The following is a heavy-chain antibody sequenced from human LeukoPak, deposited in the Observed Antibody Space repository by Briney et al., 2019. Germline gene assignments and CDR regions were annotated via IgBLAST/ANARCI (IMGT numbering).Heavy chain of an antibody. CDR3: AKVPPFYYGSSLYFDY. Sequence: GGSLRLSCAASRLTFSSYAMSWVRQAPGKGLEWVSAISGSGGSTYYADSVKGRFTISRDNSKNTLYLQMNSLRAEDTAVYYCAKVPPFYYGSSLYFDYWGQGTLVTVSS. D-gene: IGHD3-10*01. J-gene: IGHJ4*02. CDR2: ISGSGGST. V-gene: IGHV3-23*01. CDR1: RLTFSSYA.